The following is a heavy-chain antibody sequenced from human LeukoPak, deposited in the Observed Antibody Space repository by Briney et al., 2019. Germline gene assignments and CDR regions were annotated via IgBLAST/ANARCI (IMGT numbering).Heavy chain of an antibody. Sequence: GGSLRLSCAASGFTFSSYAMSWVRQAPGKGVEWVSAISGSGGSTYYADSVKGRFTISRDNSKNTLYLQMNSLRAEDTAVYYCAKADSSGWFSKYWGQGTLVTVSS. CDR1: GFTFSSYA. V-gene: IGHV3-23*01. CDR3: AKADSSGWFSKY. D-gene: IGHD6-19*01. J-gene: IGHJ4*02. CDR2: ISGSGGST.